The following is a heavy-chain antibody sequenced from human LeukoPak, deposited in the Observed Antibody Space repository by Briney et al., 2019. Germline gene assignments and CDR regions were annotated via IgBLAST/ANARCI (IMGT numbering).Heavy chain of an antibody. CDR3: AKVPPPYYYDSSGYSFLVY. J-gene: IGHJ4*02. CDR1: GFTFSSYA. D-gene: IGHD3-22*01. V-gene: IGHV3-23*01. CDR2: ISGSGGST. Sequence: GRSLRLSCAASGFTFSSYAMSWVRQAPGKGLEWVSAISGSGGSTYYADSVKGRFTISRDNSKNTLYLQMNSLRAEDTAVYYCAKVPPPYYYDSSGYSFLVYWGQGTLVTVSS.